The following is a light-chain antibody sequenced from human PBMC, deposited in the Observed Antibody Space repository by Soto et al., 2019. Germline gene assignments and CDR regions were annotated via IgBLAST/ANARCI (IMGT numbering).Light chain of an antibody. V-gene: IGLV1-47*01. CDR2: KND. CDR1: SLNIGRHY. Sequence: QSGLTQPPSASGTPGQRVTISCSGSSLNIGRHYVYWYQQVPGTAPKPLIHKNDQRPSGVPDRFSGSKSGTSASLAISGLRSEDEADYYCSTWDDSLSGRVFGGGTKLTVL. J-gene: IGLJ3*02. CDR3: STWDDSLSGRV.